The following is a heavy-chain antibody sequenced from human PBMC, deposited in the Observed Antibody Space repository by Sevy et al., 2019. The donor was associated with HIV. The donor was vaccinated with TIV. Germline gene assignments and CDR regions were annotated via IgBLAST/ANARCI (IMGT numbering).Heavy chain of an antibody. Sequence: GGSLRLSCVASQFNFDTYAIHWVRQAPGKGLGWVAMIWYDGSSKDYAESVKGRFAISRDNSQNTAFLQMNSLRAEDTGVYYCATNMVHAGAYDSYFNFWGQGSLVTVSS. V-gene: IGHV3-33*01. J-gene: IGHJ4*02. CDR3: ATNMVHAGAYDSYFNF. CDR2: IWYDGSSK. CDR1: QFNFDTYA. D-gene: IGHD3-10*01.